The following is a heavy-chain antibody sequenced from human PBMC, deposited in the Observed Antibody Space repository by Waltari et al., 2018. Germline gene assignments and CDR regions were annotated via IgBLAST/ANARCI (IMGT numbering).Heavy chain of an antibody. CDR1: GFHFRRTA. Sequence: QVQLVESGGGLVQPGRSLRLSCAASGFHFRRTAMYWVRQAPGKGLDWVGLISYDGGSKYYAESVRGRFTISRDNSKDTLSLQMNNLRLEDTATYYCATHLSSALLWAGRWGQGTLVIVSS. V-gene: IGHV3-30-3*01. CDR3: ATHLSSALLWAGR. D-gene: IGHD2-21*01. J-gene: IGHJ4*02. CDR2: ISYDGGSK.